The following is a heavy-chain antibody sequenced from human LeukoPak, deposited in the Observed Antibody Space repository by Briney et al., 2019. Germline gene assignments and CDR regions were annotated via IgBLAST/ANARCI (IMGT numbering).Heavy chain of an antibody. CDR2: ISGSGSNT. J-gene: IGHJ4*02. CDR1: GFTFSSYA. Sequence: GGSLRLSCAASGFTFSSYAMSWVRHAPGEGLEWVSAISGSGSNTFYADSVKGPFTTPRHTSTNPLYLQINSLIPDDTAVYYGAPAPISASTDYWGEGTPVSVSS. D-gene: IGHD6-25*01. V-gene: IGHV3-23*01. CDR3: APAPISASTDY.